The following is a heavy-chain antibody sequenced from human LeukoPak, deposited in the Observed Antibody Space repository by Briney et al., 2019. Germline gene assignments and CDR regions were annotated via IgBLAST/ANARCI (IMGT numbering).Heavy chain of an antibody. CDR2: ISYDGSNK. V-gene: IGHV3-30-3*01. D-gene: IGHD6-13*01. CDR3: ANPLSIAAARS. J-gene: IGHJ4*02. Sequence: SGGSLRLSCAASGFTFSSYAMHWVRQAPGKELEWVAVISYDGSNKYYADSVKGRFTISRDNSKNTLYLQMNSLRAEDTAVYYCANPLSIAAARSWGQGTLVTVSS. CDR1: GFTFSSYA.